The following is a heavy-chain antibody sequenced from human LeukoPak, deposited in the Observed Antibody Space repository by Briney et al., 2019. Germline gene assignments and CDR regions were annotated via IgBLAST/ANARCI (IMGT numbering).Heavy chain of an antibody. D-gene: IGHD2-21*02. Sequence: PSETLSLTCTVSGGSVSSGSYYWSWIRQPLGKGLEWIGEINHNGSTNYNPSLKSRVTISVDTSKNQFSLKLSSVTAADTAVYYCARGPPYIVVVTAIGFFDYWGQGTLVTVSS. CDR2: INHNGST. J-gene: IGHJ4*02. V-gene: IGHV4-61*01. CDR3: ARGPPYIVVVTAIGFFDY. CDR1: GGSVSSGSYY.